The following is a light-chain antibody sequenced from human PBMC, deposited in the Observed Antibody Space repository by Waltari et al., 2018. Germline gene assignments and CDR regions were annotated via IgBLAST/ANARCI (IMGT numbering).Light chain of an antibody. CDR2: KAS. CDR1: QGISSW. CDR3: QQYNSYSWT. Sequence: DLQITQSPSPLSPSVGARVTITFRASQGISSWFAWYQQKPGKAPKLLIYKASSLESGVPSRFSGSGSGTEFTLTISSLQPDDFATYYCQQYNSYSWTFGQGTKVEIK. J-gene: IGKJ1*01. V-gene: IGKV1-5*03.